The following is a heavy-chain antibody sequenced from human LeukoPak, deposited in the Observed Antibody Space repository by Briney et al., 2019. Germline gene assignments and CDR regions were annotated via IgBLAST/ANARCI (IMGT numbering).Heavy chain of an antibody. V-gene: IGHV3-23*01. D-gene: IGHD3-10*01. CDR3: AKDLGGEGGSGFPGY. J-gene: IGHJ4*02. CDR2: ISGSGGDT. CDR1: GFTFSSYS. Sequence: PGGSLRLSCGASGFTFSSYSMNWVRQAPGKGLEWVSAISGSGGDTYYADSVKGRFTISRDNSKNTLYLRMNSLRVEDAAVYYCAKDLGGEGGSGFPGYWGQGTLVTVSS.